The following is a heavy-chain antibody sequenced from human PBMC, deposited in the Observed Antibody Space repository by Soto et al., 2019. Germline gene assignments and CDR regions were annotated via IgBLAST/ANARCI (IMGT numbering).Heavy chain of an antibody. CDR3: TTGPDLGSSSFYYYYGMDV. CDR2: IKSKTDGGTT. D-gene: IGHD6-6*01. J-gene: IGHJ6*02. Sequence: PGGSLRLSCAASGFTFSNAWMNWVRQAPGKGLEWVGRIKSKTDGGTTDYAAPVKGRFTISRDDSKNTLYLQMNSLKTEDTAVYYCTTGPDLGSSSFYYYYGMDVWGQGTTVTVSS. CDR1: GFTFSNAW. V-gene: IGHV3-15*07.